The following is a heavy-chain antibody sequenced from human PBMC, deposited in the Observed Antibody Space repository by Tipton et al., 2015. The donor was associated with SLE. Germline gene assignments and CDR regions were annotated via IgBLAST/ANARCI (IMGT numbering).Heavy chain of an antibody. D-gene: IGHD3-16*01. J-gene: IGHJ4*02. CDR1: GFTYCGYA. CDR2: IRADGSNK. Sequence: SLRLSCAASGFTYCGYAMHWVRQAPGKGLGWVAFIRADGSNKDYADSVKGRFTISRDNSKNTLYLQMNRLRVEDTAVYYCAGGTGAYFDHWGQGTLVTVSS. CDR3: AGGTGAYFDH. V-gene: IGHV3-30*02.